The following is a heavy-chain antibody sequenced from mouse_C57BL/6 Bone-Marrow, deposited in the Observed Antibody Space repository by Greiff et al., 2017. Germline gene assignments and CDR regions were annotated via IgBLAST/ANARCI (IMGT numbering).Heavy chain of an antibody. CDR1: GYTFTSYW. CDR2: IDPSDSYT. Sequence: VQLQQPGAELVMPGASVKLSCKASGYTFTSYWMHWVKQRPGQGLEWIGEIDPSDSYTNYNQKFKGKSTLTVDKSSSTAYMQLSSLTSEDAAVYYFARYLYAYYCDYWGQGTTLTVSS. D-gene: IGHD1-3*01. CDR3: ARYLYAYYCDY. J-gene: IGHJ2*01. V-gene: IGHV1-69*01.